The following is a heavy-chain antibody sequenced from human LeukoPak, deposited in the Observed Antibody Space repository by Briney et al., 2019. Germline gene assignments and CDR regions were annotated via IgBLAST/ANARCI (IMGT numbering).Heavy chain of an antibody. CDR1: GFTLSSYW. Sequence: GGSLRLSCAASGFTLSSYWMSWVRQAPGKGLEWVANIKQDGSEKYYVDSVKGRLTISRDNAKNSLYLQMNSLRAEDTAVYYCARANWGLTLDYWGQGTLVTVSS. CDR2: IKQDGSEK. J-gene: IGHJ4*02. CDR3: ARANWGLTLDY. D-gene: IGHD7-27*01. V-gene: IGHV3-7*01.